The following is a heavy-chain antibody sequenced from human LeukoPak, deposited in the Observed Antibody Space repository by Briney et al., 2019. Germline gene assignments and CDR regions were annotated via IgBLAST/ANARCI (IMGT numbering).Heavy chain of an antibody. D-gene: IGHD1-26*01. J-gene: IGHJ4*02. CDR2: IYYTGNT. V-gene: IGHV4-39*07. CDR1: GDSITGYY. CDR3: ARAILHPYIFDY. Sequence: SETLSLTCTVSGDSITGYYWGWIRQPPGKGLEWIGNIYYTGNTYYNASLKSRVTISVDTSKNQFSLKVISMTAAGTAVYYCARAILHPYIFDYWGQGTLVTVSS.